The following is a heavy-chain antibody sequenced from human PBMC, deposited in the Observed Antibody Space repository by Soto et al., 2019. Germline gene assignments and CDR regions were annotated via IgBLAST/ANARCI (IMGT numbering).Heavy chain of an antibody. V-gene: IGHV3-74*01. CDR3: ARSDWFDP. CDR2: IKSDGSST. J-gene: IGHJ5*02. Sequence: PGGSLSLSCAASGFTFSTYWMHWVRQAPGKGLVWVSRIKSDGSSTSYADSVKGRFTISRDNAKNTLYLQMNSLRVEDTAVYYCARSDWFDPWGQGTLVTVSS. CDR1: GFTFSTYW.